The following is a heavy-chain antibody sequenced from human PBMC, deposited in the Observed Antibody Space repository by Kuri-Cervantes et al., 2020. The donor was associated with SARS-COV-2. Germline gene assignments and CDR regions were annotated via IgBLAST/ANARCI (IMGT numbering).Heavy chain of an antibody. D-gene: IGHD6-19*01. CDR2: ITWDGDTA. V-gene: IGHV3-43D*03. CDR1: GFDFDHFA. Sequence: GGSLRLSCAASGFDFDHFAMHWVRQAPGKGLEWVSLITWDGDTAFYAASVMGRFTISRDSSENSLFLQMNSLRPEDTALYYCAKAPGSGWTYIDHWGQGTLVTVSS. J-gene: IGHJ4*02. CDR3: AKAPGSGWTYIDH.